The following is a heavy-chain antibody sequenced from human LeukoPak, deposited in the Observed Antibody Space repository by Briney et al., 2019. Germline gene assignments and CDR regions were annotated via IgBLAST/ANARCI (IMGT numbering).Heavy chain of an antibody. V-gene: IGHV1-2*02. Sequence: ASVKVSCKASGYTFTGYYMHWVRQAPGQGLEWMGWINPNSGGTNYAQKFQGRVTMTRDTSISTAYMELSRLRSDDTAVYYCARAMVRGVITETPFDYWGQGTLVTVSS. CDR2: INPNSGGT. D-gene: IGHD3-10*01. J-gene: IGHJ4*02. CDR3: ARAMVRGVITETPFDY. CDR1: GYTFTGYY.